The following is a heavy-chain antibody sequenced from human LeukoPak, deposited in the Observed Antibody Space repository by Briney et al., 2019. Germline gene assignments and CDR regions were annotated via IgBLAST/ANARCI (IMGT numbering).Heavy chain of an antibody. D-gene: IGHD2-21*02. CDR3: ASPHPGVAYCGGDCYLDFQH. J-gene: IGHJ1*01. V-gene: IGHV1-69*04. CDR1: GGTFSSYA. CDR2: IIPIFGIA. Sequence: SVKVSCTASGGTFSSYAISWVRQAPGQGLEWMGRIIPIFGIANYAQKFQGRVTITADKSTSTAYMELSSLRSEDTAVYYCASPHPGVAYCGGDCYLDFQHWGQGTLVTVSS.